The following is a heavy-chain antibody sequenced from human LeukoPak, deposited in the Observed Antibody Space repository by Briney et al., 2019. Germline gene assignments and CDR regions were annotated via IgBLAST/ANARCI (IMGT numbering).Heavy chain of an antibody. J-gene: IGHJ4*02. Sequence: GGSLRLSCTASGFPFIEYSMNWVRQAPGKGLEWISYIGIDSGNTKYADSVRGRFTISADKTKNSLYLQMNSLRVEDTAVYYCARDHNYAFDNWGQGTLVSVAS. CDR2: IGIDSGNT. D-gene: IGHD1-1*01. CDR3: ARDHNYAFDN. V-gene: IGHV3-48*01. CDR1: GFPFIEYS.